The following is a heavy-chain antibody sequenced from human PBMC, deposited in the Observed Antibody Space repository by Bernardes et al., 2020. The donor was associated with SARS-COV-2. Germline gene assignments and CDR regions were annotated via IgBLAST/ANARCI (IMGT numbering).Heavy chain of an antibody. Sequence: GGSLSLSCAASGFTFGDFDMHWVRHPTGKSLEWVSSIGSAGNTRYADSVKGRFTISRENAKNSLYLEMNSLRVEDTALYYCTRSYSYGWGIDYWGQGTLVTVSS. D-gene: IGHD5-18*01. CDR3: TRSYSYGWGIDY. CDR2: IGSAGNT. J-gene: IGHJ4*02. CDR1: GFTFGDFD. V-gene: IGHV3-13*01.